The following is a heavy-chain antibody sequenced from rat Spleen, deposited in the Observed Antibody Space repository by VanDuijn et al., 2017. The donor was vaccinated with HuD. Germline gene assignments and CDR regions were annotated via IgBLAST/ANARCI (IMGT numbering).Heavy chain of an antibody. Sequence: EVQLVESDGGLVQPGRSLKLSCAASGFTFSDYNMAWVRQAPRKGLEWVAIITYDGSNTYYRDSVKGRFTISRDIAKSILFLEMDSLRSEDTATYYCARPTEGIAWFVYWGQGTLVTVSS. CDR1: GFTFSDYN. CDR2: ITYDGSNT. J-gene: IGHJ3*01. CDR3: ARPTEGIAWFVY. D-gene: IGHD1-11*01. V-gene: IGHV5-7*01.